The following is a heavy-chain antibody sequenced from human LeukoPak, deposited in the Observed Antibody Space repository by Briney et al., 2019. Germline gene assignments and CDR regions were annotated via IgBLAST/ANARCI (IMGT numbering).Heavy chain of an antibody. J-gene: IGHJ6*03. Sequence: GASVKISCKASGYTFTDYNIHWVRQAPGQTFEWMGWINVVNGNTKYARALQDRVTITRDTSATTIYMELRSLRSEDMATYYCARGRGTPNTNRDFYFYYYMDVWGRGTAVTVSS. CDR2: INVVNGNT. D-gene: IGHD1/OR15-1a*01. V-gene: IGHV1-3*03. CDR3: ARGRGTPNTNRDFYFYYYMDV. CDR1: GYTFTDYN.